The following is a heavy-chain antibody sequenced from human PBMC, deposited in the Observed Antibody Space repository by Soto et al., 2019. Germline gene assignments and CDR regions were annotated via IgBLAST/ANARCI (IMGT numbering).Heavy chain of an antibody. J-gene: IGHJ4*02. V-gene: IGHV1-69*13. D-gene: IGHD1-26*01. CDR3: ARAWKNSGRYPGGNY. CDR1: GGTFSSYS. Sequence: SVKVSCKASGGTFSSYSISWVRQAPGQGLEWMGGIIPIFGTANYAQKFQGRVTITADESTSTAYMELSSLRSEDTAVYYCARAWKNSGRYPGGNYWGQGTLVTVSS. CDR2: IIPIFGTA.